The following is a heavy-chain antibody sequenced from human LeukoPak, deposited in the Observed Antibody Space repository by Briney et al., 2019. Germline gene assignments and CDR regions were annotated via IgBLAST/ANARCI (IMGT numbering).Heavy chain of an antibody. D-gene: IGHD3-22*01. CDR3: ARAKNYYDSSGYTYFDY. V-gene: IGHV3-7*01. Sequence: GGSLRLSCAASGFTFSSYWMSWVRQAPGKGREWVANIKQDGSEKYYVDSVKGGFTISRDNAKNSLYLQMNSLRTEDTAVYYCARAKNYYDSSGYTYFDYWGQGTLVTVSS. CDR1: GFTFSSYW. CDR2: IKQDGSEK. J-gene: IGHJ4*02.